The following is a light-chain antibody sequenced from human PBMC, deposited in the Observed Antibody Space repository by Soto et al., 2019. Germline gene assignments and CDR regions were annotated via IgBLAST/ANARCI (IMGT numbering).Light chain of an antibody. J-gene: IGLJ1*01. V-gene: IGLV1-44*01. CDR2: ANN. Sequence: QSVLTQPPSASGTPGQRVTISCSGSSSNIGSNTVNWYQQLPGTAPKLLIHANNQRPSGVPDRFSGSKSGTSASLAISWLQSEEADYYCAAWDDSLNGYVFGTATKLTVL. CDR1: SSNIGSNT. CDR3: AAWDDSLNGYV.